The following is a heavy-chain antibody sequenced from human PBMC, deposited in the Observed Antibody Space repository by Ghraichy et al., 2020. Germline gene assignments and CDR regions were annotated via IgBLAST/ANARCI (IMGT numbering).Heavy chain of an antibody. J-gene: IGHJ5*02. CDR3: ARGVAYYYDSSGQSWFDP. V-gene: IGHV1-18*01. Sequence: ASVKVSCKASGYTFTSYGISWVRQSPGQGLEWMGWISAYNGNTNYAQKLQGRVTMTTDTSTSTAYMALRSLRSDDTAGYYCARGVAYYYDSSGQSWFDPWGQGTLVTVSS. CDR2: ISAYNGNT. D-gene: IGHD3-22*01. CDR1: GYTFTSYG.